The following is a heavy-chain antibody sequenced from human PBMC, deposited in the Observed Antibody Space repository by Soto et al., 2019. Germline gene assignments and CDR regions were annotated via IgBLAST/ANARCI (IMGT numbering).Heavy chain of an antibody. J-gene: IGHJ4*02. Sequence: ASVKASWKASGYRFSDHNVQGVRQTPGRGLEWMGSIHPRKDDSFITQKFQARVTMTRDASITTVYMELDGLTSPDTAIYYCPRHRLTSGSDYFDYWGQGTLVTVSS. CDR2: IHPRKDDS. V-gene: IGHV1-2*02. D-gene: IGHD1-26*01. CDR1: GYRFSDHN. CDR3: PRHRLTSGSDYFDY.